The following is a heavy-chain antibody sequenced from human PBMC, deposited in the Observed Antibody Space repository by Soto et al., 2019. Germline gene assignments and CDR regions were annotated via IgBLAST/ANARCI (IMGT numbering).Heavy chain of an antibody. D-gene: IGHD5-12*01. CDR1: GFTFSSYG. CDR2: ISYDGSNK. Sequence: GGSLRLSCAASGFTFSSYGMHWVRQAPGKGLEWVAVISYDGSNKYYADSVKGRFTISRDNSKNTLHLQMNSLRAEDTAVYYCAKDAVVATIPYYYYYMDVWGKGTTVTVSS. J-gene: IGHJ6*03. V-gene: IGHV3-30*18. CDR3: AKDAVVATIPYYYYYMDV.